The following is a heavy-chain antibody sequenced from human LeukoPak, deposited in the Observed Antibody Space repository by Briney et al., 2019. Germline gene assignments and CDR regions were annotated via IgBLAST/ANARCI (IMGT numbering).Heavy chain of an antibody. V-gene: IGHV4-34*01. CDR3: ASLGPRYYYYYMDV. J-gene: IGHJ6*03. CDR1: GGSFSGYY. Sequence: PLETLSLTCAVYGGSFSGYYWSWIRQPPGKGLEWIGEINHSGSTNYNPSLKSRVTISVDTSKNQFSLKLSFVTAADTAVYYCASLGPRYYYYYMDVWGKGTTVTVSS. CDR2: INHSGST.